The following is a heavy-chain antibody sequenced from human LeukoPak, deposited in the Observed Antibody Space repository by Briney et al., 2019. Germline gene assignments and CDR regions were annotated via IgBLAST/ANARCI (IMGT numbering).Heavy chain of an antibody. D-gene: IGHD3-22*01. CDR1: GFTFSSYT. CDR3: AKDRYYDSSGPWGY. CDR2: ISGSGGST. V-gene: IGHV3-23*01. J-gene: IGHJ4*02. Sequence: PGGSLRLSCAASGFTFSSYTMSWVRQAPGKGLECVSGISGSGGSTYYADSVKGRFTISRDNSKNTLYLQMNSLRAEDTAVYYCAKDRYYDSSGPWGYWGQGTLVTVSS.